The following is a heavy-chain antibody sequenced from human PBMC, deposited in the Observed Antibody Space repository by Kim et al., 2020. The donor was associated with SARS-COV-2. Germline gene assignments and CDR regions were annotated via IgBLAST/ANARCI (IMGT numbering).Heavy chain of an antibody. J-gene: IGHJ3*02. V-gene: IGHV3-23*01. CDR3: AKDFVHFDWLLYQNDAFDI. CDR1: GFTFSSYA. Sequence: GGSLRLSCAASGFTFSSYAMSWVRQAPGKGLEWVSAISGSGGSTYYADSVKGRFTISRDNSKNTLYLQMNSLRAEDTAVYYCAKDFVHFDWLLYQNDAFDIWGQGTMVTVSS. D-gene: IGHD3-9*01. CDR2: ISGSGGST.